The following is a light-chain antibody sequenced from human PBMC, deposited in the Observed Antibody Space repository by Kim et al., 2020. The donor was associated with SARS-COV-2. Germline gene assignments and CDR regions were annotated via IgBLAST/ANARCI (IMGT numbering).Light chain of an antibody. CDR1: GTNNGRNS. CDR3: AAWDDSLTGLYV. J-gene: IGLJ1*01. CDR2: NNN. Sequence: RATITGSGGGTNNGRNSVNLYQHLPGTTPKLLIYNNNQRPSGVPDRFFGSKSGTSASLAISGLQSEDEADYYCAAWDDSLTGLYVFGTGTKVTVL. V-gene: IGLV1-44*01.